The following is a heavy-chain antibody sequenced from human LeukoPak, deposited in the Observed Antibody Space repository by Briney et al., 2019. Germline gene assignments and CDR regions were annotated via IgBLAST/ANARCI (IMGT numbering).Heavy chain of an antibody. CDR2: FGSAGDT. J-gene: IGHJ2*01. V-gene: IGHV3-13*01. Sequence: GGSLRLSCATSGFPFAAYDMHWVRQAPGKGLEWVSAFGSAGDTYYPGAVKGRFTISRDYAKNSLYLQMNNLRAGDTAVYFCVRGALPGDNWYFDLWGRGTLATVSS. CDR1: GFPFAAYD. CDR3: VRGALPGDNWYFDL.